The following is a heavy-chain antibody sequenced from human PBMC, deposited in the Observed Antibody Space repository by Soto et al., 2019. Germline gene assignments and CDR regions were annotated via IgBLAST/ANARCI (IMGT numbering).Heavy chain of an antibody. CDR2: IKQDGSEK. D-gene: IGHD3-16*01. CDR3: ASLGRHG. J-gene: IGHJ6*02. Sequence: GGSLRLSCAASGFTFSDSWMDWVRQAPGKGPEWVANIKQDGSEKNYVDSVKGRFTISRDNAKNSLYLQMNSLRAGDTAVYYCASLGRHGWGQGTKVTVSS. CDR1: GFTFSDSW. V-gene: IGHV3-7*01.